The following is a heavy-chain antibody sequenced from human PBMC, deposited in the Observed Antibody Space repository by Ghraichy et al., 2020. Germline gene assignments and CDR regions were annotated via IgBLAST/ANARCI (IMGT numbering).Heavy chain of an antibody. J-gene: IGHJ3*02. Sequence: GGSLRLSCAASGFTVSSNYMSWVRQAPGKGLEWVSIIHNDGSTFYADPVKGRFTISRDVSKNTLHLQMNSLRAEDTAVYYCARGGALDIWGQGTMVTVSS. CDR1: GFTVSSNY. CDR2: IHNDGST. V-gene: IGHV3-53*01. CDR3: ARGGALDI.